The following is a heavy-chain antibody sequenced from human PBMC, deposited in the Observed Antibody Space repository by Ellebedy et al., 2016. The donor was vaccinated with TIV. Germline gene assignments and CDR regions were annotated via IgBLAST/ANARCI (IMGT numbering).Heavy chain of an antibody. CDR2: SISSGGST. D-gene: IGHD6-13*01. CDR3: AKSSVAATACFDN. Sequence: GESLKISCAASGFTFSNYAISWVRQAPGKGLEWVSGSISSGGSTYYTDSVKGRFTMSRDNSKNTLYLQMNSLRAEDTAVYYCAKSSVAATACFDNWGQGTLVTVSS. J-gene: IGHJ4*02. CDR1: GFTFSNYA. V-gene: IGHV3-23*01.